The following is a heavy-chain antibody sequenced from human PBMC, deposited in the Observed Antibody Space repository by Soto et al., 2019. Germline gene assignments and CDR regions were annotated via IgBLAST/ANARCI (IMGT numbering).Heavy chain of an antibody. Sequence: EVQLLESGGGLVQPGGSLTLSCVASGFTFSNYAMSWVRQAPGKGLEWVSAISGSDGSTYYADSVKGRFTISRDNSKNTLYLQMNSLRAEDTAVYYCAKDSRVTMVRGVSIPPGYWGQGTLVTVSS. CDR3: AKDSRVTMVRGVSIPPGY. J-gene: IGHJ4*02. CDR2: ISGSDGST. D-gene: IGHD3-10*01. V-gene: IGHV3-23*01. CDR1: GFTFSNYA.